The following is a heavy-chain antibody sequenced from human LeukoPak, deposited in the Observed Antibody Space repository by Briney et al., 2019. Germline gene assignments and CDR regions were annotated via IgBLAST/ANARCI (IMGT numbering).Heavy chain of an antibody. CDR2: INPNSGGT. V-gene: IGHV1-2*02. D-gene: IGHD6-13*01. Sequence: ASVKVSCKASGYTFTSYGISWVRQAPGQGLEWMGWINPNSGGTNYAQKFQGRVTMTRDTSISTAYMELSRLRSDDTAVYYCARDYSSSWYSTGLGWFDPWGQGTLVTVSS. CDR3: ARDYSSSWYSTGLGWFDP. CDR1: GYTFTSYG. J-gene: IGHJ5*02.